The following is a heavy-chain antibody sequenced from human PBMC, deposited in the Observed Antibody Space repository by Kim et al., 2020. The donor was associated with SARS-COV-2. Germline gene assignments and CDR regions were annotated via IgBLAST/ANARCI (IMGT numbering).Heavy chain of an antibody. V-gene: IGHV3-7*03. Sequence: GGSLRLSCAASGFIFTSSNYCMSWVRQAPGKGLEWVANIKQDGSDKYYVDSVKGRFTISRDNAKNSLYLQMNSLRAEYTAVYYCASQASSNLARYYFDYWGEGTLLTVSS. CDR2: IKQDGSDK. J-gene: IGHJ4*02. D-gene: IGHD6-13*01. CDR1: GFIFTSSNYC. CDR3: ASQASSNLARYYFDY.